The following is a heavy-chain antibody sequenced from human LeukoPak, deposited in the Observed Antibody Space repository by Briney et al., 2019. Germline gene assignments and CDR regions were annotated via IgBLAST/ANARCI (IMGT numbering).Heavy chain of an antibody. J-gene: IGHJ4*02. D-gene: IGHD5-18*01. Sequence: SETLSLTCTVSGGSISSYYWSWIRQPPGKGLEWIGYIYYSGSTNYNPSLKSRVTISVDTSKNQFSLKLSSVTAADTTVYYCARDGRGTAMVFDYWGQGTLVTVSS. CDR3: ARDGRGTAMVFDY. CDR1: GGSISSYY. V-gene: IGHV4-59*01. CDR2: IYYSGST.